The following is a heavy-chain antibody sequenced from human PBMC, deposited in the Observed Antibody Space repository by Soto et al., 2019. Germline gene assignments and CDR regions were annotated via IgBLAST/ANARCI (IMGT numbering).Heavy chain of an antibody. CDR3: YYDSSGYYYLAFDI. CDR2: IKSKTDGGTT. J-gene: IGHJ3*02. V-gene: IGHV3-15*01. Sequence: VGSLRLSCAASGFTFSNAWMSWVRQAPGKGLEWVGRIKSKTDGGTTDYAAPVKGRFTISRDDSKNTLYLQMNSLKTEDTAVYYCYYDSSGYYYLAFDIWGQGTMVTVSS. CDR1: GFTFSNAW. D-gene: IGHD3-22*01.